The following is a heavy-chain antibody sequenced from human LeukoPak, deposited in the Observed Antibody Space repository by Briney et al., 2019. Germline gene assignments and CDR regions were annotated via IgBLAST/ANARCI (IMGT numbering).Heavy chain of an antibody. J-gene: IGHJ4*02. D-gene: IGHD6-6*01. CDR1: GFTFTRYW. CDR3: SNGIYSSSY. V-gene: IGHV3-7*01. CDR2: IKQDGGQQ. Sequence: GGSLRLSCATSGFTFTRYWMSWIRQAPGKGLEWVANIKQDGGQQYYLDSVEGRFTISRDNAKNSLYLQMNNLRAEDTAVYYCSNGIYSSSYWGQGTLVTVSS.